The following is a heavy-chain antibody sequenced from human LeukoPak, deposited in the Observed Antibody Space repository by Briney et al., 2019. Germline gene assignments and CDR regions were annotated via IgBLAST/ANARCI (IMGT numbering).Heavy chain of an antibody. CDR3: ARDGYYDSSGSPPGY. CDR2: INPNSGGT. J-gene: IGHJ4*02. V-gene: IGHV1-2*02. CDR1: GYTFTGYY. Sequence: ASVKVSCKASGYTFTGYYMHWVRQAPGQGLEWMGWINPNSGGTNYAQKFQGRVTMTRDTSTSTVYMELSSLRSEDTAVYYCARDGYYDSSGSPPGYWGQGTLVTVSS. D-gene: IGHD3-22*01.